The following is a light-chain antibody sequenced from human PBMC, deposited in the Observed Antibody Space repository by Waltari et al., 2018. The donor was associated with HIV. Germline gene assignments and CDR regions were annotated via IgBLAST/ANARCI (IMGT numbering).Light chain of an antibody. CDR1: SSAVGSSTY. Sequence: QSALTQPASVSGFPGQSITISCPGSSSAVGSSTYVSWYQQHPGKAPKLWIYDVSKRPSGVSNRFSGSKSGNTASLTISGLQAEDEADYYCCSYAGSNTYLFGTGTEVTVL. CDR2: DVS. J-gene: IGLJ1*01. V-gene: IGLV2-23*02. CDR3: CSYAGSNTYL.